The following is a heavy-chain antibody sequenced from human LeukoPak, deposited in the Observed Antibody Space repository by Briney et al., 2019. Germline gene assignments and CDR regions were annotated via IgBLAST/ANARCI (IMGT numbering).Heavy chain of an antibody. V-gene: IGHV3-73*01. CDR2: IRSKSNSYAT. CDR1: GFTFSSYG. D-gene: IGHD4-23*01. CDR3: TRFRDGGIDFDY. J-gene: IGHJ4*02. Sequence: GGSLRLSCAASGFTFSSYGMSWVRQASGKGLEWVGRIRSKSNSYATAYAASVKGRFTISRDDSKNTAYLQMNSLKTEDTAVYYCTRFRDGGIDFDYWGQGTLVTVSS.